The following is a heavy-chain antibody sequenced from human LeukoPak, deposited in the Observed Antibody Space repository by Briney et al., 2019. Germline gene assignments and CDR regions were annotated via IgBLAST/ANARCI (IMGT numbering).Heavy chain of an antibody. J-gene: IGHJ4*02. CDR2: IRPSGDNT. CDR3: ARRAGAYAHPYDY. CDR1: GFTFSSYD. D-gene: IGHD3-16*01. V-gene: IGHV3-23*01. Sequence: GGALRLSCAASGFTFSSYDMTWVRQAPGRGLEWVSSIRPSGDNTYYGDSVKGRFTISRDNSKNTLYLQMNSLRAEDTAVYYCARRAGAYAHPYDYWGQGTLVTVSS.